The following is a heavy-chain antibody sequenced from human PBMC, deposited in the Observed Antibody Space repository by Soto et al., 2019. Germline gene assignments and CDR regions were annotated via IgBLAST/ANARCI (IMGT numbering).Heavy chain of an antibody. Sequence: SVKVSCKASGGTFSRHTISWVRQAPGQGLEWMGRIIPILGIANYAQKFQGRVTITADKSTSTAYMELSSLRSEDTAVYYCASDCTNGVCYGYWGQGTLVTVSS. CDR1: GGTFSRHT. CDR2: IIPILGIA. D-gene: IGHD2-8*01. J-gene: IGHJ4*02. V-gene: IGHV1-69*02. CDR3: ASDCTNGVCYGY.